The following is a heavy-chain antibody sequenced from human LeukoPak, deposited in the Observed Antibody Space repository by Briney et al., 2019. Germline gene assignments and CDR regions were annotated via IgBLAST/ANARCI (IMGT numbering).Heavy chain of an antibody. D-gene: IGHD4-11*01. J-gene: IGHJ4*02. CDR2: IYHSGST. Sequence: SETLSLTCAVSGGSISSGGYSWSWIRLPPGKGLEWIGYIYHSGSTYYNPSLKSRVTISVDRSKNQFSLKLSSVTAADTAVYYCARGMATVTTSAGPFDYWGQGTLVTVSS. V-gene: IGHV4-30-2*01. CDR3: ARGMATVTTSAGPFDY. CDR1: GGSISSGGYS.